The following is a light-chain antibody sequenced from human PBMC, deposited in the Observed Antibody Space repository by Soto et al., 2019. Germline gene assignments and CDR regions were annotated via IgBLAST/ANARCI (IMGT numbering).Light chain of an antibody. V-gene: IGKV3-20*01. J-gene: IGKJ1*01. CDR2: DAS. CDR3: QQCAHSPLT. CDR1: QSVTNNY. Sequence: EIVLSQSPGTLSLSPGERATLSCRASQSVTNNYLAWYQQKPGQAPRLLIYDASSRATGIPDRFSGSGSGTDFTLTISRLEPEDFALYYCQQCAHSPLTFGQGTKVEIK.